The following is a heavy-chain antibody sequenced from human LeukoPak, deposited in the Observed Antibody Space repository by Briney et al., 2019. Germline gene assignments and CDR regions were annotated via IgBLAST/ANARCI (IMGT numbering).Heavy chain of an antibody. D-gene: IGHD1-26*01. Sequence: ASVKVSCKASGYTFTSYGISWVRQAPGQGLEWMGWISAYNGNTNYAQKFQGRVTMTRDMSTSTDYMELSSLRSEDTAVYYCARDNSVGDYAWWFDPWGQGTLVTVSS. CDR2: ISAYNGNT. CDR3: ARDNSVGDYAWWFDP. CDR1: GYTFTSYG. V-gene: IGHV1-18*01. J-gene: IGHJ5*02.